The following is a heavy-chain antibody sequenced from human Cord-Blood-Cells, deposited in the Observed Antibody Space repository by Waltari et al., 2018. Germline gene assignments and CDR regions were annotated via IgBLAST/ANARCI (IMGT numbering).Heavy chain of an antibody. J-gene: IGHJ4*02. CDR3: AKAYYSNYSPFDY. CDR1: GFTFSSYA. V-gene: IGHV3-23*01. D-gene: IGHD4-4*01. Sequence: EVQLLESGGGLVQPGGSLRLSCAASGFTFSSYAMSWVSQAPGKGLEWVSAISGRGGSTYYADSVKGRFTISRDNSKNTLYLQMNSLRAEDTAVYYCAKAYYSNYSPFDYWGQGTLVTVSS. CDR2: ISGRGGST.